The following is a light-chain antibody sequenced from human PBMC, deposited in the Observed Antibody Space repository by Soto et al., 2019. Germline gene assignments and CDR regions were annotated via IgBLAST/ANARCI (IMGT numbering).Light chain of an antibody. CDR3: QSYDSSLSGVV. Sequence: QSVLTQPPSVSGAPGQRVTISCTGSSSNIGAGYDVHWYQHLPGTAPKLLIYGNTNRPSWVPDRFSGSKSGTSASLAITGLQAEDEAYYYCQSYDSSLSGVVFGGGTQLTVL. V-gene: IGLV1-40*01. J-gene: IGLJ2*01. CDR2: GNT. CDR1: SSNIGAGYD.